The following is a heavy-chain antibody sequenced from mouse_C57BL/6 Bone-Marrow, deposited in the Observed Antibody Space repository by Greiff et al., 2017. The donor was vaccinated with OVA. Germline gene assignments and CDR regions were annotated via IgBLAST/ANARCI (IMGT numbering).Heavy chain of an antibody. CDR2: IYPGDGDT. CDR3: TRDYYRNAMDY. Sequence: VQLQQSGAELVKPGASVKLSCKASGYAFSSYWMNWVKQRPGQGLEWIGQIYPGDGDTNYNGKFKGKATLTADKSSSTAYMQLSSLTSEASAVCFCTRDYYRNAMDYWGQGTSVTVSA. D-gene: IGHD2-12*01. V-gene: IGHV1-80*01. J-gene: IGHJ4*01. CDR1: GYAFSSYW.